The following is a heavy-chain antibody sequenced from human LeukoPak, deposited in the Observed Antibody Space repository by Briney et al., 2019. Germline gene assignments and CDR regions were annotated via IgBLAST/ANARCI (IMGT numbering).Heavy chain of an antibody. J-gene: IGHJ3*02. D-gene: IGHD3-16*01. CDR1: GFNFSTHT. V-gene: IGHV3-21*01. Sequence: PGGSLTLSCAASGFNFSTHTMNWVRQAPGKGLEWVSSISKSSTYIYYTDSVKGRFTISRDNAKHSLYLQMNSLRAEDTAVYYCARDLFDFYTWGSYGSFDIWGQGTRVTVSS. CDR2: ISKSSTYI. CDR3: ARDLFDFYTWGSYGSFDI.